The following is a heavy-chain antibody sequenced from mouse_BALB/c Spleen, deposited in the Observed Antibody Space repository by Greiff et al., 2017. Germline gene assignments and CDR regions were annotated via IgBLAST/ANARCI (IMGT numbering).Heavy chain of an antibody. CDR1: GFNIKDTY. CDR3: ANPPYYYGSSYSFFDY. V-gene: IGHV14-3*02. J-gene: IGHJ2*01. CDR2: IDPANGNT. D-gene: IGHD1-1*01. Sequence: GQLQQSGAELVKPGASVKLSCTASGFNIKDTYMHWVKQRPEQGLEWIGRIDPANGNTKYDPKFQGKATITADTSSNTAYLQLSSLTSEDTAVYYCANPPYYYGSSYSFFDYWGQGTTLTVSS.